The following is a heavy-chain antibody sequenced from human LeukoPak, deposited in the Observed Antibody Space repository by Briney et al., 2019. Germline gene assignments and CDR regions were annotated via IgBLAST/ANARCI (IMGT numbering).Heavy chain of an antibody. CDR2: IHHTGST. CDR3: ARTPTYCGGDCYYFDP. CDR1: GDSISSGTYS. D-gene: IGHD2-21*02. J-gene: IGHJ5*02. V-gene: IGHV4-30-2*01. Sequence: SQTLSLTCAVSGDSISSGTYSWSWIRQPPGKGLEWIGYIHHTGSTYYNPSLKSRVTISVDRSKNQFSLKLSSVTAADTAMYFCARTPTYCGGDCYYFDPWGQGTLVTVSS.